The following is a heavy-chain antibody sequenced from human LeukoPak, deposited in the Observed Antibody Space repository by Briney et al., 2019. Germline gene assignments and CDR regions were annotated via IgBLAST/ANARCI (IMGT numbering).Heavy chain of an antibody. J-gene: IGHJ5*02. D-gene: IGHD3-10*01. Sequence: ASVKVSCKASGYTFTSYDINWVRQATGQGLEWMGWMNPNSGSTGYAQKFQGRVTMTRNTSIRTAYMELSSLRSEDTAVYYCARSVRMVRGFSPVYNWFDPWGQGTLVTVSS. CDR1: GYTFTSYD. CDR3: ARSVRMVRGFSPVYNWFDP. V-gene: IGHV1-8*01. CDR2: MNPNSGST.